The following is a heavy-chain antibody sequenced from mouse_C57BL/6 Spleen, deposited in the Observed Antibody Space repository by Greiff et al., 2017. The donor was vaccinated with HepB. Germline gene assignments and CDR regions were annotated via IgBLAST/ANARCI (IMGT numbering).Heavy chain of an antibody. Sequence: QVQLQQPGAELVKPGASVTLSCKASGYTFTSYWMHWVKQRPGQGLEWIGMIHPNSGSTNYNEKFKSKATLTVDKSSSTAYMQLSSLTSEDSAVYYCAREDYYSNSWFAYWGQGTLVTVSA. CDR3: AREDYYSNSWFAY. D-gene: IGHD2-5*01. V-gene: IGHV1-64*01. J-gene: IGHJ3*01. CDR1: GYTFTSYW. CDR2: IHPNSGST.